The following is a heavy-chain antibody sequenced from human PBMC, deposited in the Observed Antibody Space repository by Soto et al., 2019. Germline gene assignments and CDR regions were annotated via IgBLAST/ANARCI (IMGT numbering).Heavy chain of an antibody. CDR3: ARDMGGYYFEPNDY. CDR2: ITANNVNT. V-gene: IGHV1-18*01. J-gene: IGHJ4*02. D-gene: IGHD3-22*01. Sequence: ASVKVSCKTSGYTFTSYDISWVRQAPGQGLEWMGWITANNVNTNYAQKFQGRVTMTTDTSTATAYMELRSLRSDDTAVYYCARDMGGYYFEPNDYWGQGTLVTVSS. CDR1: GYTFTSYD.